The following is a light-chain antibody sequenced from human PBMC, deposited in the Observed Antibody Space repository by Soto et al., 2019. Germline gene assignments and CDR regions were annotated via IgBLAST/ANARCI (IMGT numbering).Light chain of an antibody. CDR1: QSVSGN. CDR2: TAS. Sequence: EIVMTQSPATRSVSPGQRATLSCRASQSVSGNLAWYQQQPGQATRLLIYTASTRATGIPARFRGSGSVTAVTLTISSLQSEDFAVYSWQQYTNWPPIMFGPGTKVDIK. CDR3: QQYTNWPPIM. J-gene: IGKJ3*01. V-gene: IGKV3-15*01.